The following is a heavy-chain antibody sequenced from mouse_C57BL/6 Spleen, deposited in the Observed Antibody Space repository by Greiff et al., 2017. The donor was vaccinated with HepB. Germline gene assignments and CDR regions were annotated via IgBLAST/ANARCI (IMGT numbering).Heavy chain of an antibody. CDR3: ARDRSNYPYYFDY. CDR2: ISDGGSYT. V-gene: IGHV5-4*01. D-gene: IGHD2-5*01. Sequence: EVQVVESGGGLVKPGGSLKLSCAASGFTFSSYAMSWVRQTPEKRLEWVATISDGGSYTYYPDNVKGRFTISRDNAKNNLYLQMSHLKSEDTAMYYCARDRSNYPYYFDYWGQGTTLTVSS. CDR1: GFTFSSYA. J-gene: IGHJ2*01.